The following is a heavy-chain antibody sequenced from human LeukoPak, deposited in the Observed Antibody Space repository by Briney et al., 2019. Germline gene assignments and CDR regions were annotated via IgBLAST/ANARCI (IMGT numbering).Heavy chain of an antibody. D-gene: IGHD3-3*01. CDR3: ARTFRYIFGVVTDYYGMDV. CDR1: GGSISSYY. Sequence: PSETLSLTCTVSGGSISSYYWSWIRQPPGKGLEWIGYIYYSGSTNYNPSLKSRVTMSVDTSKNQFSLKLSSVTAADTAVYYCARTFRYIFGVVTDYYGMDVWGQGTTVTVSS. V-gene: IGHV4-59*12. CDR2: IYYSGST. J-gene: IGHJ6*02.